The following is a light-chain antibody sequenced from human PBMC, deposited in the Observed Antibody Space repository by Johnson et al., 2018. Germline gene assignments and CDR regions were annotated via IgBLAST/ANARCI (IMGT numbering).Light chain of an antibody. CDR3: GTWDSSLSAGNV. V-gene: IGLV1-51*02. J-gene: IGLJ1*01. CDR1: SSNIGNNY. Sequence: QSVLTQPPSVSAAPGQKVTISCSGSSSNIGNNYVSWYQQLPGTAPKLLIYVNNKRPPGIPDRFSGSKSGTSATLGITGLPTGDEADYYCGTWDSSLSAGNVFGTGTKVTVL. CDR2: VNN.